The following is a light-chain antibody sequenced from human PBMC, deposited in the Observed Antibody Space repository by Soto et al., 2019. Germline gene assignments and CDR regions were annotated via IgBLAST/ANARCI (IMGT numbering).Light chain of an antibody. CDR1: SSNIGSNN. CDR3: AAWDDSLNGLV. Sequence: QSVLTQPPSASGTPGQRVTISCSGSSSNIGSNNINWYQQLPGTAPKLLIYSNNQRPSGVPDRFSGSKSGTSASLASSGLQSEDEADYYCAAWDDSLNGLVFGGGTQLTVL. V-gene: IGLV1-44*01. CDR2: SNN. J-gene: IGLJ2*01.